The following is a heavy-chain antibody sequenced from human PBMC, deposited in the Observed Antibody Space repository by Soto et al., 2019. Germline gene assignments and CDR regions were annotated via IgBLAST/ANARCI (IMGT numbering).Heavy chain of an antibody. V-gene: IGHV3-48*01. Sequence: EVQLVESGGGLVQPGGSLRLSCAASGFTFSSYSMNWVRQAPGKGLEWVSYISSSSSTIYYADSEKGRFTISRDNAKNSMYLPMNRLLAEDTAGYYGHLVPVDIYFCGQGNLVTVSA. D-gene: IGHD2-2*01. CDR3: HLVPVDIYF. CDR2: ISSSSSTI. J-gene: IGHJ4*02. CDR1: GFTFSSYS.